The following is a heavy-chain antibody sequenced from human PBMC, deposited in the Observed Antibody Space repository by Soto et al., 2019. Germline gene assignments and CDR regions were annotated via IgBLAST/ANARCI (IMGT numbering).Heavy chain of an antibody. V-gene: IGHV4-4*02. Sequence: SETLSLTCAVSGGSIISTHWCTWVRQSPGKGLEWIGEIYHNGTTNYNPSLKSRLTISVDTSKNHFSLSLTPVTVRDTATYFRARGPQYWGPGKLVTVSS. CDR1: GGSIISTHW. CDR3: ARGPQY. J-gene: IGHJ4*02. CDR2: IYHNGTT.